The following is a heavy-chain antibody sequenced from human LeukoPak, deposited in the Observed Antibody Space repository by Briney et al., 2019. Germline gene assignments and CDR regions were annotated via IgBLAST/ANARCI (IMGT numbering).Heavy chain of an antibody. D-gene: IGHD5-24*01. Sequence: SETLSLTCTVSGGSISSGSYYWSWIRQPAGKGLEWIGRIYTSGSTNYNPSLKSRVTISVDTSKNQFSLKLSSVTAADTAVYYCARYPRPRVGDRGAFDIWGQGTMVTVSS. V-gene: IGHV4-61*02. J-gene: IGHJ3*02. CDR3: ARYPRPRVGDRGAFDI. CDR1: GGSISSGSYY. CDR2: IYTSGST.